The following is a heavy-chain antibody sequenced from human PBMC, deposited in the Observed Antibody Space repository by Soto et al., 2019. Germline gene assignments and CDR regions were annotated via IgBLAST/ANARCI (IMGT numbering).Heavy chain of an antibody. J-gene: IGHJ6*03. CDR3: ASTVRRANGDYCHCIED. V-gene: IGHV1-18*01. CDR2: ISAYNGDT. D-gene: IGHD2-8*01. CDR1: GYTFTSHG. Sequence: QVQLVQSGAEVKKPGASVKVSCKASGYTFTSHGISWVRQAPGQGLEWMGWISAYNGDTNYAQKRQGRVTVTTETTTSTAYMELRSLMSEHTAVDSCASTVRRANGDYCHCIEDWCKGTRVTGFS.